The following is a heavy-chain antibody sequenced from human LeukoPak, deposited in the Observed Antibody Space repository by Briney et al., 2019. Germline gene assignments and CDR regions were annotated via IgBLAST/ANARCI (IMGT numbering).Heavy chain of an antibody. J-gene: IGHJ4*02. CDR1: GGSISSSSYY. Sequence: RSSETLSLTCTVSGGSISSSSYYWGWIRQPPGKGLEWIGSIYYSGSTYYNPSLKSRVTISVDTSKNQFSLKLSSVTAADTAVYYCARETERLPLRYYFDYWGQGTLVTVSS. CDR3: ARETERLPLRYYFDY. D-gene: IGHD1-1*01. V-gene: IGHV4-39*07. CDR2: IYYSGST.